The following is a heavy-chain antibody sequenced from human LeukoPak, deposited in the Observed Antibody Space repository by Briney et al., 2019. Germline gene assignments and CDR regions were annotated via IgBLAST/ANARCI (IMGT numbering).Heavy chain of an antibody. V-gene: IGHV3-23*01. CDR1: GFSFSHCA. D-gene: IGHD3-22*01. CDR3: AKGQYYDSSGLPNY. CDR2: ISGSGGST. Sequence: GGSLRLSCAASGFSFSHCAMNWVRQAPGKGLEWVSAISGSGGSTYYADSVKGRFTISRDNSKNTLYLQMNSLRAEDTAVYYCAKGQYYDSSGLPNYWGQGTLVTVSS. J-gene: IGHJ4*02.